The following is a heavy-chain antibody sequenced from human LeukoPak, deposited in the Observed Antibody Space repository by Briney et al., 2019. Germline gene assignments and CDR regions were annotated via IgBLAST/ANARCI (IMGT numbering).Heavy chain of an antibody. CDR2: MNPNSGNT. V-gene: IGHV1-8*03. Sequence: ASVKVSCKASGYTFTSYDINWVRQATGQGLEGMGWMNPNSGNTGYAQKFQGRVTITRNTSISTAYMELSSLRSEDTAVYYCARSRKTTDYYYYYYMDVWGKGTTVTVSS. J-gene: IGHJ6*03. D-gene: IGHD1-1*01. CDR3: ARSRKTTDYYYYYYMDV. CDR1: GYTFTSYD.